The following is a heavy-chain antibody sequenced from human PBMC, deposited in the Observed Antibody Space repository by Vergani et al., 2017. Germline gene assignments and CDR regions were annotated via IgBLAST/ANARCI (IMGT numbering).Heavy chain of an antibody. V-gene: IGHV3-23*04. Sequence: EVQLVESGGGLVQPGGSLRVSCAASGFTFSSDAMSWVRQAPGKGLEWVSAINRGSTTYYADSVKGRFTISRDNSKNTVFLQMNSLRAEDTAVYYCAKAGRSGITPFVADWGQGTLVTVSS. J-gene: IGHJ4*02. CDR2: INRGSTT. CDR3: AKAGRSGITPFVAD. CDR1: GFTFSSDA. D-gene: IGHD1-14*01.